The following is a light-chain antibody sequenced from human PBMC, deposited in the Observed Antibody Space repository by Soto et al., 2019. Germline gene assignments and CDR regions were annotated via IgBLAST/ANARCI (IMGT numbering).Light chain of an antibody. CDR1: QRIYNN. Sequence: EIVMTQSPATLSVSPGERVTLSCWASQRIYNNLAWYQHTPGQAPRLLISGASTGATVLPSRFSGSGSGTDFTLTIHSLQSEDVAVYYCHQYHHSPVTFGEGTKVEIK. V-gene: IGKV3-15*01. CDR3: HQYHHSPVT. CDR2: GAS. J-gene: IGKJ4*01.